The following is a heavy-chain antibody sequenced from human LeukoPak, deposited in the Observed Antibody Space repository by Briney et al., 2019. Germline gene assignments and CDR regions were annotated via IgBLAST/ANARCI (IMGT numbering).Heavy chain of an antibody. CDR2: IYTSGST. Sequence: ASETLSLTCTVSGGSISSYYWSWIRQPAGKGLEWIGRIYTSGSTNYNPSLKSRVTMSVDTSKNQFSLKLSSVTAADTAVYYCARRKYDFWSGRPTKYYFDYWGQGTLVTVSS. CDR1: GGSISSYY. D-gene: IGHD3-3*01. J-gene: IGHJ4*02. CDR3: ARRKYDFWSGRPTKYYFDY. V-gene: IGHV4-4*07.